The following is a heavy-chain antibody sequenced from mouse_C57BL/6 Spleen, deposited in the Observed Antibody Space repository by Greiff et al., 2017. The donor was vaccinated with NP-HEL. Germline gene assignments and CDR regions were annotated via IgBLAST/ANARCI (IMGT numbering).Heavy chain of an antibody. CDR1: GFTFSDYG. CDR3: AREPHSCCAMDY. CDR2: ISSGSSTI. D-gene: IGHD6-1*01. J-gene: IGHJ4*01. Sequence: EVMLVESGGGLVKPGGSLKLSCAASGFTFSDYGMHWVRQAPEKGLEWVAYISSGSSTIYYADTVKGRFTISRDNAKNTLFLQMTSLGSEDTAMYYCAREPHSCCAMDYWGKGTSVTVSS. V-gene: IGHV5-17*01.